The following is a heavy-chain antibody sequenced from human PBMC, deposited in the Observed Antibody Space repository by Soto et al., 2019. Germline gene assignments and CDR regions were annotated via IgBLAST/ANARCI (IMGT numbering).Heavy chain of an antibody. CDR1: GXSISSSTYY. CDR2: IYHTGTT. CDR3: ARPYFSSSSMFDY. J-gene: IGHJ4*02. Sequence: LTFTVSGXSISSSTYYWGWIRQPPGKGLEWIGCIYHTGTTYYNPSLKSRVTISVDTSKNQFSLKLSSVTAADTALYYCARPYFSSSSMFDYWGQGTLVTVSS. D-gene: IGHD6-6*01. V-gene: IGHV4-39*01.